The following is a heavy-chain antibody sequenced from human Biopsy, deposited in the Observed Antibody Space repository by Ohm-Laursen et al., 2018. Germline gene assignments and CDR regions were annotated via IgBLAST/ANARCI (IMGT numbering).Heavy chain of an antibody. Sequence: SDTLSLTCIVSGDSIFGGGYYWTWIRQHPEKGLEWLGYIFFSGDTHYSPSLRSRVDISSDMSKNEFYLRLYSVTAADTAVYYCARAKTQDRSFPDWYFDLWGRGTLVTVSS. D-gene: IGHD3-22*01. V-gene: IGHV4-31*03. CDR3: ARAKTQDRSFPDWYFDL. CDR1: GDSIFGGGYY. CDR2: IFFSGDT. J-gene: IGHJ2*01.